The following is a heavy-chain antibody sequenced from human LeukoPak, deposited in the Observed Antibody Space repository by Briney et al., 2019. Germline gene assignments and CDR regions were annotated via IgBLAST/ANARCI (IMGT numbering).Heavy chain of an antibody. J-gene: IGHJ4*02. CDR2: ISSSSSTI. V-gene: IGHV3-48*04. Sequence: GGSLRLSCAASGFTFSSYSMNWVRQAPGEGLEWVSYISSSSSTIYYADSVKGRFTISRDNAKNSLYLQMNSLRAEDTAVYYCARDLSNLAVVVPAAISYFDYWGQGTLVTVSS. CDR1: GFTFSSYS. D-gene: IGHD2-2*02. CDR3: ARDLSNLAVVVPAAISYFDY.